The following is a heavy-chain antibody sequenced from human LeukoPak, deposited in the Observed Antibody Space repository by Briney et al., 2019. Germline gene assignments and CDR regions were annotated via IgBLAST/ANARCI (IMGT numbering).Heavy chain of an antibody. CDR2: IYTSGST. D-gene: IGHD3-22*01. J-gene: IGHJ4*02. CDR3: ARAQYYYDSSGYFHFDY. Sequence: SQTLSLXCTVSGGSISSGSYYWSWIRQPAGKGLEWIGRIYTSGSTNYNPSLKSRVTISVDTSKNQFSLKLSSVTAADTAVYYCARAQYYYDSSGYFHFDYWGQGTLVTVSS. CDR1: GGSISSGSYY. V-gene: IGHV4-61*02.